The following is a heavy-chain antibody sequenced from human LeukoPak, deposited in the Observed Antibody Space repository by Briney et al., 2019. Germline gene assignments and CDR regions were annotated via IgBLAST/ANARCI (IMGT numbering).Heavy chain of an antibody. CDR1: GFTFSSYA. V-gene: IGHV3-23*01. CDR2: INSSGGSR. J-gene: IGHJ4*02. D-gene: IGHD3-22*01. CDR3: AKDHTSYYDSSEGPADY. Sequence: GGSLRLSCAASGFTFSSYAMSWVRQAPGKGLEWVSSINSSGGSRYYADSVKGRFTISRDNSKNTLYLQMNSLRAEDTAVYYCAKDHTSYYDSSEGPADYWGQGTLVTVSS.